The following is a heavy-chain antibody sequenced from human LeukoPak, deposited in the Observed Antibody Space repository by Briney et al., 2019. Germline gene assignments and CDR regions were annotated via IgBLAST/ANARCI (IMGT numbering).Heavy chain of an antibody. Sequence: SETLSLTCTVSGGSISSNDYYWSWIRQPAGKGLEWIGRIYTSGSTNYNPSLKGRVTISVDTSKNQFSLQLNSVTAADTAVYYCARGRGSSWYYFDYWGQGTLVTVSS. CDR2: IYTSGST. J-gene: IGHJ4*02. CDR3: ARGRGSSWYYFDY. V-gene: IGHV4-61*02. D-gene: IGHD6-13*01. CDR1: GGSISSNDYY.